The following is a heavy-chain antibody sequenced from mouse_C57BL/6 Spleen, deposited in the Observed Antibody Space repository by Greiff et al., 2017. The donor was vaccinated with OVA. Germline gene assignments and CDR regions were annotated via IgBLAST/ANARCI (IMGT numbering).Heavy chain of an antibody. CDR3: VYGNYPYYFDY. V-gene: IGHV5-17*01. CDR1: GFTFSDYG. D-gene: IGHD2-1*01. J-gene: IGHJ2*01. Sequence: EVKVEESGGGLVKPGGSLKLSCAASGFTFSDYGMHWVRQAPEKGLEWVAYISSGSSTIYYADTVKGRFTISRDNAKNTLFLQMTSLRSEDTAMYYCVYGNYPYYFDYWGQGTTLTVSS. CDR2: ISSGSSTI.